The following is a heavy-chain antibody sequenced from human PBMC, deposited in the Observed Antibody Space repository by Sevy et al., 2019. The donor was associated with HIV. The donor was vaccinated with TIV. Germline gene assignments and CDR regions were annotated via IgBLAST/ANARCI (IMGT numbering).Heavy chain of an antibody. CDR2: IKGDGSDK. J-gene: IGHJ4*02. CDR1: GFTFSANW. D-gene: IGHD3-16*01. CDR3: AHETFGRFEA. Sequence: VGSLRLSCAASGFTFSANWMNWVHQAPGKVLEWVANIKGDGSDKHYVDSVEGRFTISRDNAKNLLYLQMNSLRVEDTAVYYCAHETFGRFEAWGQGTLVTVSS. V-gene: IGHV3-7*01.